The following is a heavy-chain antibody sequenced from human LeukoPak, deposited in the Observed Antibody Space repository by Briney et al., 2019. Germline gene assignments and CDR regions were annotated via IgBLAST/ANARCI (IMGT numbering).Heavy chain of an antibody. Sequence: PGDSLKISCKGSGFTFTKYWIAWVRQMPGQGLELMGIIYPGDSETKYTPSFQDRVTISADTSIDTAYLHWGSLKASDTAMYYCARQRGELSLRSGGHCFDPWGQGTLVTVSS. CDR2: IYPGDSET. CDR3: ARQRGELSLRSGGHCFDP. V-gene: IGHV5-51*01. D-gene: IGHD3-16*02. CDR1: GFTFTKYW. J-gene: IGHJ5*02.